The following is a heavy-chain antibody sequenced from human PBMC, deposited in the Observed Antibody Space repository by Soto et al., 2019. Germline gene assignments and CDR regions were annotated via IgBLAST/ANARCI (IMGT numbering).Heavy chain of an antibody. CDR1: GFTFSSYG. Sequence: ESGGGVVQPGRSLRLSCAASGFTFSSYGMHWVRQAPGKGLEWVAVISYDGSNKYYADSVKGRFTISRDNSKNTLYLQMNSLRAEDTAVYYCAKESTIFGVLISPLDYWGQGTLVTVSS. CDR2: ISYDGSNK. V-gene: IGHV3-30*18. D-gene: IGHD3-3*01. J-gene: IGHJ4*02. CDR3: AKESTIFGVLISPLDY.